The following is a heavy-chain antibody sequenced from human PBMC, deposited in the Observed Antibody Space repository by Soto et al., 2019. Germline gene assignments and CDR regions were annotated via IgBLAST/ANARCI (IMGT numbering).Heavy chain of an antibody. CDR2: IKQDGSEK. V-gene: IGHV3-7*03. CDR3: ARESSGWPFDY. CDR1: GFTFSSYW. D-gene: IGHD6-19*01. Sequence: GALRLSCAASGFTFSSYWMSWVRQAPGKGLEWVANIKQDGSEKYYVDSVKGRFTISRDNAKNSLYLQMNSLRAEDTAVYYCARESSGWPFDYWGQGTLVTVSS. J-gene: IGHJ4*02.